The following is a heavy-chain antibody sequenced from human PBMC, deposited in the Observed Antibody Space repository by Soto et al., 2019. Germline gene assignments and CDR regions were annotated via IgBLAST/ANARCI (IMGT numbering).Heavy chain of an antibody. CDR2: INHSGST. Sequence: QVQLQQWGAGLLKPSETLSLTCAVYGGSFSGYYWSWIRQPPGKGLEWIGEINHSGSTNYNPSLKSRFTISVDTSKNQFSLKLSSVTAADTAVYYCARAFWSGYYLDWFDPWGQGTLVTVSS. CDR1: GGSFSGYY. J-gene: IGHJ5*02. V-gene: IGHV4-34*01. D-gene: IGHD3-3*01. CDR3: ARAFWSGYYLDWFDP.